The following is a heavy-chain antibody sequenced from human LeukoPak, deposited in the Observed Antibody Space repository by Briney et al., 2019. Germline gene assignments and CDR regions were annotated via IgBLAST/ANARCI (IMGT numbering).Heavy chain of an antibody. D-gene: IGHD6-13*01. V-gene: IGHV4-38-2*01. CDR1: GYSISSGYY. Sequence: SETLSLTCAVSGYSISSGYYWGWIRQPPGKGLEWIGSIYHSGSTYYNPSLKSLVTISVDTSKNQFSLKLSSVTAADTAVYYCARHASSSSLDYWGQGTLVTVSS. J-gene: IGHJ4*02. CDR3: ARHASSSSLDY. CDR2: IYHSGST.